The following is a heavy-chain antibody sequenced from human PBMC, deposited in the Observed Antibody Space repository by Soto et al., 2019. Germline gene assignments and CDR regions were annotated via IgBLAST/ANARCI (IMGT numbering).Heavy chain of an antibody. V-gene: IGHV1-69*06. D-gene: IGHD1-20*01. CDR1: GGTFSSYA. J-gene: IGHJ4*02. CDR3: ASGRGITGTTSSLVDY. Sequence: QVQLVQSGAEVKKPGSSVKVSCKASGGTFSSYAISWVRQAPEQGLEWMGGIIPIFGTANYAQKFQGRVTITADKSTSTAYMELSSLRSEDTAVYYCASGRGITGTTSSLVDYWGQGTLVTVSS. CDR2: IIPIFGTA.